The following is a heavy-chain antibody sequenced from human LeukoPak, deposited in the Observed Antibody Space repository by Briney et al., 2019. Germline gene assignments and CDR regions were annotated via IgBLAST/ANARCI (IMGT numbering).Heavy chain of an antibody. CDR1: GYTFTSYG. Sequence: ASVKVSCKASGYTFTSYGISWVRQAPGQGLEWMGWISAYNGNTNYAQKLQGRVTMTTDTSTSTAYMELRSLRSDDTAVYYCARGREEYYYGSGSRAFDIWGQGTMVTVSS. D-gene: IGHD3-10*01. J-gene: IGHJ3*02. CDR3: ARGREEYYYGSGSRAFDI. CDR2: ISAYNGNT. V-gene: IGHV1-18*01.